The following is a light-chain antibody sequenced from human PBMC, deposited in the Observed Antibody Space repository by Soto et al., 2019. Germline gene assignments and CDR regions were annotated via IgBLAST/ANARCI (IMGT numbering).Light chain of an antibody. CDR2: EGS. J-gene: IGLJ1*01. CDR1: SSDVGSYNL. V-gene: IGLV2-23*03. Sequence: QSVLTQPASVAGPPGHSITISCTGTSSDVGSYNLVSWYQQHPGKAPKLMIYEGSKRPSGVSNRFSGSKSGNTASLTISGLQAEDEADYYCCSYAGSSTFGFGTGPKVTVL. CDR3: CSYAGSSTFG.